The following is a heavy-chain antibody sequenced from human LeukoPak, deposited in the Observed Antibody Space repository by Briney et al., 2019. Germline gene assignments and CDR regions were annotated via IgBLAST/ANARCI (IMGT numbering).Heavy chain of an antibody. V-gene: IGHV1-69*13. CDR1: GGTFSSYG. CDR2: IIPIFGTT. D-gene: IGHD3-22*01. CDR3: ARVGRPYYYDSSGYSNWFDP. J-gene: IGHJ5*02. Sequence: SVKVSCKASGGTFSSYGLIWVRQAPGQGLEWMGGIIPIFGTTNYAQKFQGRVTITADESTSTAYMELSSLRSEDTAVYYCARVGRPYYYDSSGYSNWFDPWGQGTLVTVSS.